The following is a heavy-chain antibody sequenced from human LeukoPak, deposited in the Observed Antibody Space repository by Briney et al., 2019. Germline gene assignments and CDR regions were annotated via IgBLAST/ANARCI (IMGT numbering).Heavy chain of an antibody. Sequence: PSETLSLTCTVSGYSISSGYYWGWIRQPPGKGLEWIGSIYHSGSTYYNPSLKSRVTISVDTSKNQFSLKLSSVTAADTAVYYCARVVALRFGEKQFDYWGQGTLVTVSS. CDR1: GYSISSGYY. J-gene: IGHJ4*02. V-gene: IGHV4-38-2*02. CDR3: ARVVALRFGEKQFDY. CDR2: IYHSGST. D-gene: IGHD3-10*01.